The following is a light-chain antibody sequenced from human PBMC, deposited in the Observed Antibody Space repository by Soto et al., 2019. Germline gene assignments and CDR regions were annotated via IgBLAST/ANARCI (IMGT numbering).Light chain of an antibody. CDR1: QSASND. CDR3: QQYSNWPPVLT. Sequence: EIVMTQSPATLSVSPGERATLSCRASQSASNDLAWYQQKPGQAPRLLIYGASTRATDIPARFSGSGSGTEFTLTISSLQSEDFAVYYCQQYSNWPPVLTFGGGTKVEIK. CDR2: GAS. V-gene: IGKV3-15*01. J-gene: IGKJ4*01.